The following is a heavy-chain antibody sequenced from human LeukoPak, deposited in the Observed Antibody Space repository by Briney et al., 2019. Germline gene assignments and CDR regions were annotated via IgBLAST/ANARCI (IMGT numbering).Heavy chain of an antibody. J-gene: IGHJ4*02. D-gene: IGHD1-26*01. Sequence: SQTLSLTCTVSGGSISSGDYYLSWIRQPPGKGLEWIGYIYYSGSTYYNPSLKSRVTISVDTSKNQFSLKLSSVTAADTAVYYCARAYSGSYYGDPYYFDYWGQGTLVTVSS. CDR1: GGSISSGDYY. CDR2: IYYSGST. CDR3: ARAYSGSYYGDPYYFDY. V-gene: IGHV4-30-4*08.